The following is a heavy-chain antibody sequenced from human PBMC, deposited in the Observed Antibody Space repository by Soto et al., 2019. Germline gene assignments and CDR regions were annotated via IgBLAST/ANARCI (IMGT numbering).Heavy chain of an antibody. V-gene: IGHV3-30*18. J-gene: IGHJ4*02. CDR3: AKDRDTAMVTFDY. CDR1: GFTFSSYG. D-gene: IGHD5-18*01. Sequence: GGSLRLSCAASGFTFSSYGMHWVRQAPGKGLEWVAVISYDGSNKYYADSVKGRFTISRDNSKNTLYLQMNSLRAEDTAVYYCAKDRDTAMVTFDYWGQGTLVTVAS. CDR2: ISYDGSNK.